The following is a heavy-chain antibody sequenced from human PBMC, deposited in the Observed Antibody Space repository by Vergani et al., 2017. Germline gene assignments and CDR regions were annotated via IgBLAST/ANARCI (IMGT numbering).Heavy chain of an antibody. V-gene: IGHV3-23*01. J-gene: IGHJ4*02. Sequence: EVQLLESGGGWAQPGGSLRLSCAASGLTFSNYGMSWVRQAPGKGVEWVSVITGSGGSTYYADSVKGRFTISSDNSKNTLYLQMNSLRAEDTAVYYCAKDQVGAGDYLDYWGQGTLVTVSS. CDR3: AKDQVGAGDYLDY. D-gene: IGHD1-26*01. CDR2: ITGSGGST. CDR1: GLTFSNYG.